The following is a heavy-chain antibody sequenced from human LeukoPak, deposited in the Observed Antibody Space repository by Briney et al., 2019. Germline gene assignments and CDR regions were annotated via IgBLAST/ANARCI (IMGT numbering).Heavy chain of an antibody. CDR1: GGSFSGYY. J-gene: IGHJ4*02. D-gene: IGHD5-18*01. Sequence: SETLSLTCAVYGGSFSGYYWSWIRQPPGKGLEWIGEINHSGSTNYNPSLKSRVTISVDTSKNQFSLKLSSVTAADTAVYYCARGAGYSYGGVSRFGYWGQGTLVTVSS. CDR3: ARGAGYSYGGVSRFGY. CDR2: INHSGST. V-gene: IGHV4-34*01.